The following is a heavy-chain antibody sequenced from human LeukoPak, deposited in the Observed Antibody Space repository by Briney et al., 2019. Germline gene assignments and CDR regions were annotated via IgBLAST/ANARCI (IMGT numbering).Heavy chain of an antibody. CDR2: TSSSSSYK. J-gene: IGHJ4*02. CDR1: GFTFSSYS. V-gene: IGHV3-21*01. D-gene: IGHD3-9*01. Sequence: GGSLRLSCAASGFTFSSYSMNWVRQASGKGLEWVSSTSSSSSYKYYADSVRGRLTISRDNAKNSLYLQMNSLRAEDTAVYYCARGGSDILTGFYPSYLDYWGQGTLVTVSS. CDR3: ARGGSDILTGFYPSYLDY.